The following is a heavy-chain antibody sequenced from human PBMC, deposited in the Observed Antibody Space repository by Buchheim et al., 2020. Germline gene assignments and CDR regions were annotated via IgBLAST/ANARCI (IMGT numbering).Heavy chain of an antibody. CDR2: ISYDGSNK. V-gene: IGHV3-30*04. D-gene: IGHD3-3*01. Sequence: QVQLVESGGGVVQPGRSLRHSCAASGFTFSSYAMHWVRQAPGKGLEWVAVISYDGSNKYYADSVKGRFTISRDNSKNTLYLQMNSLRAEDTAVYYCARVREVSYYDFWSGYYPDVGFDYWGQGTL. J-gene: IGHJ4*02. CDR1: GFTFSSYA. CDR3: ARVREVSYYDFWSGYYPDVGFDY.